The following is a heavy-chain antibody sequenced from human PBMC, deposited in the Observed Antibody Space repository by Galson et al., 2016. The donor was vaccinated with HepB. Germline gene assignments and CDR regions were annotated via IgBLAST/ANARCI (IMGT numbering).Heavy chain of an antibody. CDR1: GYTFTSYG. Sequence: SVKVSCKASGYTFTSYGLSWVRQAPGQGLEWMGWISTFNDNPKYAQKFQGRVTLTTDTSASTAYMELRSLRSDDTAVYFCAREGRNDYIWGNDREEDYGMYVWGPGTTVTVSS. CDR2: ISTFNDNP. V-gene: IGHV1-18*04. J-gene: IGHJ6*02. D-gene: IGHD3-16*02. CDR3: AREGRNDYIWGNDREEDYGMYV.